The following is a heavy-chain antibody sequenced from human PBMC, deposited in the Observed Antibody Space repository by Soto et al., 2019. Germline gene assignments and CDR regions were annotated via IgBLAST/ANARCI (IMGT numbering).Heavy chain of an antibody. Sequence: QVQLVQSGAEVKKPGASVKVSCKASGYTFTGYYMHWVRQAPGQGLEWMGWINPNSGGTNYAQKFQGWVTMTRDRSISTAYMELSRLSSDDTAVYYCAREWGYCSGGSCATRNYYYYYMDVWGKGTTVTVSS. V-gene: IGHV1-2*04. J-gene: IGHJ6*03. D-gene: IGHD2-15*01. CDR2: INPNSGGT. CDR3: AREWGYCSGGSCATRNYYYYYMDV. CDR1: GYTFTGYY.